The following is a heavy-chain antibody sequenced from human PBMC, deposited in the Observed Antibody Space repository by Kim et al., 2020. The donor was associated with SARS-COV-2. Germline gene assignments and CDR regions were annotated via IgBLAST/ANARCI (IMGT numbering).Heavy chain of an antibody. J-gene: IGHJ4*02. Sequence: SVKGRLTISRDNSKNTLYLQMNSLRAEDTAVYYCAKLRRVVAAAGKELDYWGQGTLVTVSS. V-gene: IGHV3-30*02. D-gene: IGHD6-13*01. CDR3: AKLRRVVAAAGKELDY.